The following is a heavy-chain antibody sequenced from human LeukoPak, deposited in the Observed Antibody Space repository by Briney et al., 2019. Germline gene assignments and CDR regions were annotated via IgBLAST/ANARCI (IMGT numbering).Heavy chain of an antibody. D-gene: IGHD2-15*01. J-gene: IGHJ6*02. CDR3: AKALEVVGPSYYYYGMDV. CDR2: INGSGGST. Sequence: PGASLRLSCAASGFTFSSYAMSWVRQAPGKGLDWVSAINGSGGSTYYADSVKGRFTISRDNSKNTLYLQMNSLRAEDTAVYYCAKALEVVGPSYYYYGMDVWGQGTTVTVSS. CDR1: GFTFSSYA. V-gene: IGHV3-23*01.